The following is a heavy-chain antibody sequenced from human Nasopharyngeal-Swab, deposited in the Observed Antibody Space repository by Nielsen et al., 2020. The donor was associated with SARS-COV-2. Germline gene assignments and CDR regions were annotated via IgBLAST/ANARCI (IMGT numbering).Heavy chain of an antibody. Sequence: SETLSLTCAVYGGSFSGYYWSWIRQPPGKGLEWIGEINHSGSTNYNPSLKSRVTISVDTSKNQFSLKLSSVTAADTAVYYCARGQWGTPVTNLTYYYYYGMDVWGQGTTVTVSS. CDR3: ARGQWGTPVTNLTYYYYYGMDV. CDR1: GGSFSGYY. D-gene: IGHD4-17*01. V-gene: IGHV4-34*01. CDR2: INHSGST. J-gene: IGHJ6*02.